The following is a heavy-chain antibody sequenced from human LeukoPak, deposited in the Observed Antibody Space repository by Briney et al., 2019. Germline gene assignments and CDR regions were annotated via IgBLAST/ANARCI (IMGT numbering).Heavy chain of an antibody. J-gene: IGHJ5*02. Sequence: PSETLSLTCTVSGGSISSSSYYWGWIRQPPGKGLEWIGSIYYSGSTYYNPSLKSRVTISVDTSKNQFSLKLSSVTAADTAVYYCAKNYGGNSPNWFDPWGQGTLVTVSS. V-gene: IGHV4-39*01. CDR2: IYYSGST. D-gene: IGHD4-23*01. CDR1: GGSISSSSYY. CDR3: AKNYGGNSPNWFDP.